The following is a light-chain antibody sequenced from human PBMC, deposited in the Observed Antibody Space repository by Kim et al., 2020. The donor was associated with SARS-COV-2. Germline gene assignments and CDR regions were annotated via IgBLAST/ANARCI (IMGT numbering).Light chain of an antibody. Sequence: GQFIAISCTGTSSDVGGYNYVSWYQQHPGKAPKLMIYDVSKRPSGVSNRFSGSKSGNTASLTISGLQAEDEADYYCSSYTSSSTLVFGGGTQLTVL. CDR2: DVS. CDR3: SSYTSSSTLV. J-gene: IGLJ2*01. V-gene: IGLV2-14*04. CDR1: SSDVGGYNY.